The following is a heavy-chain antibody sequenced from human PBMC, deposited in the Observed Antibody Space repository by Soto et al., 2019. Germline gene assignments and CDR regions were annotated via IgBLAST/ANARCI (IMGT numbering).Heavy chain of an antibody. Sequence: GGSMRLSCAASGFTFSSYAMSWVRQAPGKGLEWVSAISGSGGSTYYADSVKGRFTISRDNSKNTLYLQMNSLRAEDTAVYYCAKIPPGYSYGYFYFDYWGQGTLVTVSS. J-gene: IGHJ4*02. D-gene: IGHD5-18*01. V-gene: IGHV3-23*01. CDR1: GFTFSSYA. CDR3: AKIPPGYSYGYFYFDY. CDR2: ISGSGGST.